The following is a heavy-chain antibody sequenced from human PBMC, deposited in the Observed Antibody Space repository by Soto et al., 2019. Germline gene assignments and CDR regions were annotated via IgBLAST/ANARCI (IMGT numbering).Heavy chain of an antibody. V-gene: IGHV3-21*01. CDR1: GFTFSTYS. Sequence: EVQLVESGGGLVKPGESLRLSCAASGFTFSTYSMNWVRQAPGKGLEWVSSISGGSDYIYYADSVKGRFTISRDNAKNTLYLQMNSLRAGDTAVYYCAGDAGVAPAGATNRFDPGGQGTLVPVSS. J-gene: IGHJ5*02. D-gene: IGHD5-12*01. CDR3: AGDAGVAPAGATNRFDP. CDR2: ISGGSDYI.